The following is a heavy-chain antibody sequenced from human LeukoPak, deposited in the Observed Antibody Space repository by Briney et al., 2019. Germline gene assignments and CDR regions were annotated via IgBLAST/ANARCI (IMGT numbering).Heavy chain of an antibody. V-gene: IGHV3-74*01. CDR3: ARVNDFGDYFDY. CDR1: GFTFSSYW. Sequence: GGSLRLSCAASGFTFSSYWMHWVRQAPGKGLVWVSRINTDGSSTSYADSVKGRFTISRDNAKNTLYLQMNSLRAEDTAVYYCARVNDFGDYFDYWGQGTLVTVSS. D-gene: IGHD3-3*01. J-gene: IGHJ4*02. CDR2: INTDGSST.